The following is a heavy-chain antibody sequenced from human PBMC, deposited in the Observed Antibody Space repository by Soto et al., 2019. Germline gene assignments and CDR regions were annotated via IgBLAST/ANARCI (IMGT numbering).Heavy chain of an antibody. CDR3: ASEYCSGGRCFYYGMDV. Sequence: QVQLVESGGGVVQPGRSLRLSCAASGFTFSSYGMHWVRQAPGKGLEWVAVIWYDGSNKYYADSVKGRFTISRDNSKNTLYLQMTSLRAGDTAVYYSASEYCSGGRCFYYGMDVWGQGTTVTVSS. J-gene: IGHJ6*02. D-gene: IGHD2-15*01. CDR2: IWYDGSNK. V-gene: IGHV3-33*01. CDR1: GFTFSSYG.